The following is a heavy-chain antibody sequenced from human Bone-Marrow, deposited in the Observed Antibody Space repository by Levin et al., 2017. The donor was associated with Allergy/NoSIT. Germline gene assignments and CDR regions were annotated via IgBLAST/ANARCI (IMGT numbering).Heavy chain of an antibody. V-gene: IGHV4-34*01. J-gene: IGHJ5*02. CDR1: GVSFSEYY. CDR3: ARQQYYYGSEGEVNARYNSFDP. D-gene: IGHD3-10*01. Sequence: SETLSLTCAVYGVSFSEYYWSWIRQPPGKGLEWIGEINHSGSTNYNPSLKSRVTMSVDTSRNQFSLKLSSVTVADTAVYYCARQQYYYGSEGEVNARYNSFDPWGQGTLVTVSS. CDR2: INHSGST.